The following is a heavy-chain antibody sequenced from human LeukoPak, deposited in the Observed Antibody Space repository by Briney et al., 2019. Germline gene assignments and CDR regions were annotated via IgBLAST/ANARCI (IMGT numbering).Heavy chain of an antibody. CDR1: GFTFSSYS. CDR3: ARVKRIYYMDV. CDR2: ISSSSSTI. Sequence: PGGSLRLSCAASGFTFSSYSMNWVRQAPGKGLEWVSYISSSSSTIYYADSVKGRFTISRDNAKNSLYLQMNSLRAEDTAVYYCARVKRIYYMDVWGKGTTVTVSS. J-gene: IGHJ6*03. D-gene: IGHD2-15*01. V-gene: IGHV3-48*04.